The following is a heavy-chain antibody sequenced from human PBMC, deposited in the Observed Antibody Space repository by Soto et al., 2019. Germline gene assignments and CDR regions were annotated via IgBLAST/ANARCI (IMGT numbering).Heavy chain of an antibody. Sequence: GGSLILSCAASGFTFRSYSMSWVRQAPGKGLEWVSAISGSGGSTYYADSVKGRFTISRDNSKNTLYLQMNSLRAEDTAVYYCAKLIGSGSPAEYFDYWGQGTLVTVSS. J-gene: IGHJ4*02. D-gene: IGHD3-10*01. V-gene: IGHV3-23*01. CDR3: AKLIGSGSPAEYFDY. CDR1: GFTFRSYS. CDR2: ISGSGGST.